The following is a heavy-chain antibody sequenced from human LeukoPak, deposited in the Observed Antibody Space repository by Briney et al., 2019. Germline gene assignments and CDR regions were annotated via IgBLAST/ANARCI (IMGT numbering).Heavy chain of an antibody. CDR2: IWYDGSYK. J-gene: IGHJ4*02. CDR3: AKVVQYTASTGTGLDY. D-gene: IGHD6-13*01. Sequence: GGSLRLSCAASGFTFRNYGMHWVRQAPGKGLDWVAVIWYDGSYKYYADSVKGRFTISRDNSNNTLYLQMNSLRAEDTAVYYCAKVVQYTASTGTGLDYWGQGTLVTVSS. V-gene: IGHV3-33*06. CDR1: GFTFRNYG.